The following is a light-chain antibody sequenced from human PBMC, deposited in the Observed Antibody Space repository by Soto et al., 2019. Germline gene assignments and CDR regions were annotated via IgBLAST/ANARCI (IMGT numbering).Light chain of an antibody. J-gene: IGKJ4*01. Sequence: EIVLTQSPGTLSLSPGERATLSCRASQSVSSSYLAWYQQKPGQAPRQLIYGASSRATGIPDRFSGSGSGTDFTLTITRLEDEDFAVYYCPHYRTSFGGGTRVEIK. V-gene: IGKV3-20*01. CDR3: PHYRTS. CDR1: QSVSSSY. CDR2: GAS.